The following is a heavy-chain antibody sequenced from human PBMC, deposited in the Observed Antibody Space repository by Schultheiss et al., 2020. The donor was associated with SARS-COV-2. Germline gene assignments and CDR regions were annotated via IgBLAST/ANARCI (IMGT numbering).Heavy chain of an antibody. CDR1: GFTFSDYY. CDR2: ISSSGSTI. J-gene: IGHJ4*02. Sequence: GESLKISCAASGFTFSDYYMSWIRQAPGKGLEWVSYISSSGSTIYYADSVKGRFTISRDNAKNSLYLQMNSLRAEDTAVYYCARVIGDFVDDYGDYVFDYWGRGGLVSVSS. V-gene: IGHV3-11*01. D-gene: IGHD4-17*01. CDR3: ARVIGDFVDDYGDYVFDY.